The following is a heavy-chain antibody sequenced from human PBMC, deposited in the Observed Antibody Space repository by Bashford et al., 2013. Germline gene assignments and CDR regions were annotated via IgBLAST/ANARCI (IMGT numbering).Heavy chain of an antibody. V-gene: IGHV1-46*03. CDR2: VYPSGDST. D-gene: IGHD2-2*02. CDR1: GYTFTAYG. J-gene: IGHJ4*02. Sequence: ASVKVSCKASGYTFTAYGITWVRQAPGQGLEWMGRVYPSGDSTIYAQEFQGRVTVTRDTSTSTVYMELSSLRSEDTAVYYCVRDGHSYNFDYWGLGTLVTVSS. CDR3: VRDGHSYNFDY.